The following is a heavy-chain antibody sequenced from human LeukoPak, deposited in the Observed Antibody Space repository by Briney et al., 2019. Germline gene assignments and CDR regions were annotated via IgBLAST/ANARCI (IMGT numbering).Heavy chain of an antibody. CDR1: GYSFTSYW. J-gene: IGHJ4*02. CDR3: ARVDLYCSSTCCYSFDY. Sequence: GESLKISCKGFGYSFTSYWIAWVRQMPGKGLEWMGFIYPGDSDTRYSPSFQGQVTISGDKSISTVYLQWSSLKASDTAMYYCARVDLYCSSTCCYSFDYWGQGTLVTVSS. CDR2: IYPGDSDT. D-gene: IGHD2-2*01. V-gene: IGHV5-51*01.